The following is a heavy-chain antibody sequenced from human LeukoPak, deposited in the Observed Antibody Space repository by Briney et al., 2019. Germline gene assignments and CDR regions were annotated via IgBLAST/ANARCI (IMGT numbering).Heavy chain of an antibody. CDR1: GFTLNTYN. Sequence: PGGSLRLSCAGSGFTLNTYNMNWVRQAPGKGLEWVSSISSSSSYIYYADSVKGRFTISRDNAKNSLYLQMNSLRAEDTAVYYCARLYDGSAYHADHFDYWGQGTLVIVSS. CDR2: ISSSSSYI. D-gene: IGHD3-22*01. CDR3: ARLYDGSAYHADHFDY. V-gene: IGHV3-21*01. J-gene: IGHJ4*02.